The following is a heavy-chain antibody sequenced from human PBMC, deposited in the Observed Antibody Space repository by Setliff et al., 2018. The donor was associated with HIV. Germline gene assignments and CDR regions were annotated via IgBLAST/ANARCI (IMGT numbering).Heavy chain of an antibody. Sequence: ASVKVSCKASGYTFSGYYMHWVRQAPGQGLEWMGWINPNSGGTNYAQKFQGWVTMTRDTSISTAYMELSRLRSDDTAVYYCARVGITHYGMDVWGQGTTVTVSS. D-gene: IGHD1-20*01. CDR3: ARVGITHYGMDV. J-gene: IGHJ6*02. CDR2: INPNSGGT. V-gene: IGHV1-2*04. CDR1: GYTFSGYY.